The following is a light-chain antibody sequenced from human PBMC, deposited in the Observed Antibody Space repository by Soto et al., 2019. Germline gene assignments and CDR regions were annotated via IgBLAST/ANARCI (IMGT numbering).Light chain of an antibody. J-gene: IGLJ1*01. Sequence: SYELTQPPSMSVSPGQTAVITCSGDALPRQYVYWFKQKPGQAPVLVIYQDTRRPPTIPARFSGSASGTTVSLTISGVQADDEADYHCQSADTSGNIEVFGPGTKVTVL. CDR2: QDT. CDR1: ALPRQY. CDR3: QSADTSGNIEV. V-gene: IGLV3-25*02.